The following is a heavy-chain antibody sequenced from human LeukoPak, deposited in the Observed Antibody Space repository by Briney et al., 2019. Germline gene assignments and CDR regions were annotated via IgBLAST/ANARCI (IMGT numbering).Heavy chain of an antibody. D-gene: IGHD2-15*01. Sequence: KPSETLSLTCTVSGGSISSSSYYWGRIRQTPGKGLEWIGSIYYSGSTYYNPSLKSRVTISVDTAKNQFSLKLSSVTAPDPAVYYCARHGGRHCSGGSCYSVGMYYFDYWGQGTLVTVSS. J-gene: IGHJ4*02. CDR1: GGSISSSSYY. CDR3: ARHGGRHCSGGSCYSVGMYYFDY. CDR2: IYYSGST. V-gene: IGHV4-39*01.